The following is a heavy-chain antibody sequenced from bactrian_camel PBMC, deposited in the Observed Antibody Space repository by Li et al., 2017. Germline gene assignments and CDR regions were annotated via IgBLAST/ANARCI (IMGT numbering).Heavy chain of an antibody. J-gene: IGHJ4*01. V-gene: IGHV3S53*01. Sequence: HVQLVESGGGSVQAGGSLRLSCAARGYTYDTYCMGWFRRPPGKEREGVAAIAGDGRTDYADSVKGRFAISQDNAKDMVYLQMNNLKVEDTGMYYCAASYGLCTLNARFGFYGQGTQVIVS. CDR2: IAGDGRT. CDR1: GYTYDTYC. D-gene: IGHD3*01.